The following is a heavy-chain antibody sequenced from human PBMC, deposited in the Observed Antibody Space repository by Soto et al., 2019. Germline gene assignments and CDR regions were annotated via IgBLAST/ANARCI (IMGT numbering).Heavy chain of an antibody. Sequence: GGSLRLSCAASGFTFSSYAMSWVRQAPGKGLEWVSAISGSGGSTYYADSVKGRFTISRDNSKNTLYLQMNSLRAEDTAVYYCAKHSDRGYDSSGYYYRDYFDYWGQGTLVTV. CDR1: GFTFSSYA. CDR2: ISGSGGST. D-gene: IGHD3-22*01. J-gene: IGHJ4*02. CDR3: AKHSDRGYDSSGYYYRDYFDY. V-gene: IGHV3-23*01.